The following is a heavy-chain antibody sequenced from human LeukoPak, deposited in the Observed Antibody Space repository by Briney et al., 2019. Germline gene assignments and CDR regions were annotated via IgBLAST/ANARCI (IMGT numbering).Heavy chain of an antibody. CDR1: GGSITGYY. CDR3: ARDLYGYASDWYGGYYFDY. Sequence: PSETLSLTCTVSGGSITGYYWSWIRQTAGKGLEWIGRIYSSGTTNYNPSLKSRVTMSVDRSKNQFSLNLDSATAANTALYHCARDLYGYASDWYGGYYFDYWGQGTLVTVSS. V-gene: IGHV4-4*07. D-gene: IGHD2-2*01. J-gene: IGHJ4*02. CDR2: IYSSGTT.